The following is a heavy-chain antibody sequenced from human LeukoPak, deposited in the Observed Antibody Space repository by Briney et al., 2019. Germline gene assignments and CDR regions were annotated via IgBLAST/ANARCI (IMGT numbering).Heavy chain of an antibody. D-gene: IGHD4-23*01. CDR3: ARDLGVTPLQGAFDI. CDR1: GYTFTGYY. J-gene: IGHJ3*02. V-gene: IGHV1-69*13. CDR2: IIPIFGTA. Sequence: SVKVSCKASGYTFTGYYMHWVRQAPGQGLEWMGGIIPIFGTANYAQKFQGRVTITADESTSTAYMELSSLRSEDTAVYYCARDLGVTPLQGAFDIWGQGTMVTVSS.